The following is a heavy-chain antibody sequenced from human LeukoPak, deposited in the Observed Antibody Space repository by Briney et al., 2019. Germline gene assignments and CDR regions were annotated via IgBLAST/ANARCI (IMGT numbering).Heavy chain of an antibody. CDR2: ISSSSSTI. CDR3: ARNWNTLDY. Sequence: GGSLRLSCAASGFTFSSYSMNWVRQAPGKGLEWVSYISSSSSTIYYADSVKGRFTTSRDNAKNSLYLQMNSLRAEDTAVYYCARNWNTLDYWGQGTLVTVSS. D-gene: IGHD1/OR15-1a*01. CDR1: GFTFSSYS. V-gene: IGHV3-48*04. J-gene: IGHJ4*02.